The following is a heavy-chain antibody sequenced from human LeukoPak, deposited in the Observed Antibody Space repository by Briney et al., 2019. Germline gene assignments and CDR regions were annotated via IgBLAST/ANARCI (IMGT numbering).Heavy chain of an antibody. V-gene: IGHV4-4*07. CDR3: ASHLSPRRLGWYFDL. J-gene: IGHJ2*01. D-gene: IGHD3-10*01. Sequence: SETLSLTCTVSGGSISSYYWSWIRQPAGKGLEWIGRIYTSGSTNYNPSLKSRVTMSVDTSKNRFSPKLSSVTAADTAVYYCASHLSPRRLGWYFDLWGRGTLVTVSS. CDR2: IYTSGST. CDR1: GGSISSYY.